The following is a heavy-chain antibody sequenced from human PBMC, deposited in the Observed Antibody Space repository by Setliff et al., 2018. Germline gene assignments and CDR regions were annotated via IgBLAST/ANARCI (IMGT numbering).Heavy chain of an antibody. Sequence: PSETLSLTCTVSGGSISSPSYFWGWVRQPPGKEMEWIATIYYSGNTFYNPSLGSRLTISGDTSKNQFSLKLSSVTAADTAVYYCARRIVGAVDGFDIWGQGTMVTVSS. D-gene: IGHD1-26*01. CDR3: ARRIVGAVDGFDI. CDR2: IYYSGNT. J-gene: IGHJ3*02. V-gene: IGHV4-39*01. CDR1: GGSISSPSYF.